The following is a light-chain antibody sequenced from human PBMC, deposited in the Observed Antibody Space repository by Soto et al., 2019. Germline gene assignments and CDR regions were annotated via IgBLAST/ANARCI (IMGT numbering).Light chain of an antibody. CDR3: QSYDSSLSGGV. CDR2: GNS. Sequence: QSVLTQPPSVSGAPGQRVTISCTGSSSNIGAGYDVHWYQRLPGTAPKHLIYGNSNRPSGVPDRFSGSKSGTSASLAITGLQAEDEADYYCQSYDSSLSGGVFGGGTKLTVL. V-gene: IGLV1-40*01. CDR1: SSNIGAGYD. J-gene: IGLJ3*02.